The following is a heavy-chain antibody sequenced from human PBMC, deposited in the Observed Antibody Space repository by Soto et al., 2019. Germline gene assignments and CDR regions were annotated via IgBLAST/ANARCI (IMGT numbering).Heavy chain of an antibody. V-gene: IGHV1-8*01. CDR3: AKERKLRFLEWRAGVFDP. J-gene: IGHJ5*02. CDR2: MNPNSGNT. D-gene: IGHD3-3*01. Sequence: ASVKVSCKASGYTFTSYDINWVRQATGQGLEWMGWMNPNSGNTGYAQKFQGRVTMTRNTSISTAYMELSSLRSEDTAVYYCAKERKLRFLEWRAGVFDPWGQGTLVTVSS. CDR1: GYTFTSYD.